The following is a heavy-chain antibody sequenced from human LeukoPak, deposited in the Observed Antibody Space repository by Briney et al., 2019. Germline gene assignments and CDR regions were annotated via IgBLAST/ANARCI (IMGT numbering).Heavy chain of an antibody. CDR1: GFTFSSYG. D-gene: IGHD2-15*01. CDR3: AKDPTYCSGGSCYSSVFY. CDR2: IRYDGSNK. Sequence: GGSLRLSCAASGFTFSSYGMHWVRQAPGKRLEWVAFIRYDGSNKYYADSVKGRFTISRDNSKNTLYLQMNSLRAEDTAVYYCAKDPTYCSGGSCYSSVFYWGQGTLVTVSS. J-gene: IGHJ4*02. V-gene: IGHV3-30*02.